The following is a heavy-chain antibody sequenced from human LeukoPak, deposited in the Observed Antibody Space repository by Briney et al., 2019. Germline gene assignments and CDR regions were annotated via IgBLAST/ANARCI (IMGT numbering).Heavy chain of an antibody. CDR3: AKDWIQLWPDAFDI. Sequence: GGSLRLSCAASGFTFSSYGMHWVRQAPGKGLEWVAAISYDGSNKYYADSVKGRFTISRDNSKNTLYLQMNSLRAEDTAVYYCAKDWIQLWPDAFDIWGQGTMVTVSS. CDR1: GFTFSSYG. D-gene: IGHD5-18*01. V-gene: IGHV3-30*18. CDR2: ISYDGSNK. J-gene: IGHJ3*02.